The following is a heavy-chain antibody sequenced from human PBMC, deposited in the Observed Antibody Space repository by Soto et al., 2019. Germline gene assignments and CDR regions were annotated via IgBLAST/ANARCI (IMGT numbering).Heavy chain of an antibody. Sequence: PSETLSLTCAVSGGSISSGGYSWSWIRQPPGKGLKWIGYIPHSGSPYYNPSRKSRVTISVDRSKNQFSLKLCSVTAADTAVYYCAGLKYFHSSDYLVHWG. CDR2: IPHSGSP. CDR1: GGSISSGGYS. V-gene: IGHV4-30-2*01. J-gene: IGHJ1*01. D-gene: IGHD3-22*01. CDR3: AGLKYFHSSDYLVH.